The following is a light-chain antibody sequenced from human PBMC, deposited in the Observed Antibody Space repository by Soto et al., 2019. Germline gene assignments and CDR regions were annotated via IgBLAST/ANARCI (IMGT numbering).Light chain of an antibody. Sequence: DIQMTQSPSTLSASVGDRVSITWRAGQSITTWLAWYQQKPGKAPKLLIYDASSLESGVPSRFSGSGSGTDFTLTISSLQPEDFATYYCQQFNSYPLTFGQGTRLEIK. CDR2: DAS. V-gene: IGKV1-5*01. CDR1: QSITTW. J-gene: IGKJ5*01. CDR3: QQFNSYPLT.